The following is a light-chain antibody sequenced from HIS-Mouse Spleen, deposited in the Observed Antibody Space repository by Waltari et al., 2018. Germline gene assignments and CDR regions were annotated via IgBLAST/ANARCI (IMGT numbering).Light chain of an antibody. J-gene: IGLJ3*02. CDR2: EVS. CDR3: SSYTSSSTLWV. Sequence: QSALTQPASVSGSPGQSIPIPCTGTSSDVGGYNYVSWYQQHPGKAPKLMIYEVSNRPSGVSNRFSGSKSGNTASLTISGLQAEDEADYYCSSYTSSSTLWVFGGGTKLTVL. V-gene: IGLV2-14*01. CDR1: SSDVGGYNY.